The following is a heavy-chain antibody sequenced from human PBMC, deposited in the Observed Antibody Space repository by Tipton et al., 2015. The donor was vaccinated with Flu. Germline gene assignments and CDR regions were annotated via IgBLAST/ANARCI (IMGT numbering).Heavy chain of an antibody. CDR1: GGSVSRDNW. J-gene: IGHJ1*01. V-gene: IGHV4-4*02. CDR3: AGNTGTLIPGYGSAYFQY. Sequence: TLSLTCTVSGGSVSRDNWWSWLRQAPGKGLEWIGEIYLSGNTNYDPSLKSRVTISLDRSTNHFSLTLTSVTAADTAVYYCAGNTGTLIPGYGSAYFQYWGQGSLATVSS. D-gene: IGHD4-17*01. CDR2: IYLSGNT.